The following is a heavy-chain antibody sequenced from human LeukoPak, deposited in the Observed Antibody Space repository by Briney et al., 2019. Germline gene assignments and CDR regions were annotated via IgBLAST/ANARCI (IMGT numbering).Heavy chain of an antibody. CDR2: FSSSSTTI. D-gene: IGHD2-2*01. Sequence: GSLRLSCAASGFPFSSYSLHWVRQAPGKGLEWLSYFSSSSTTIYNADSVRGRFTISRDNAKNSLFLQMNSLRAEDTAVYSCARGGGFCGSTSCYGIDSWGQGTLVTVSS. V-gene: IGHV3-48*01. CDR1: GFPFSSYS. J-gene: IGHJ4*02. CDR3: ARGGGFCGSTSCYGIDS.